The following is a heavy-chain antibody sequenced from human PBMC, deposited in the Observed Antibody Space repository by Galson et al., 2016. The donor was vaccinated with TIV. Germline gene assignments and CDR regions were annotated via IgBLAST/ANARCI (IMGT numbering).Heavy chain of an antibody. V-gene: IGHV3-15*01. CDR2: IKSNFDGRTT. J-gene: IGHJ4*02. Sequence: SLRLSCAASGFIFSNAWMSWVRQAPGKGLEWVGRIKSNFDGRTTDYAAPVKGRFTISRHDSTNTLFLQMNRLKTEDTAVYDCTKELGYCSGGYCYYFDYWGQGTLVTVSS. CDR3: TKELGYCSGGYCYYFDY. D-gene: IGHD2-15*01. CDR1: GFIFSNAW.